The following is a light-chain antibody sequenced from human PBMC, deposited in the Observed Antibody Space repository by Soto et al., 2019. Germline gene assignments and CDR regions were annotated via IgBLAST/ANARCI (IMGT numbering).Light chain of an antibody. CDR2: WAS. J-gene: IGKJ1*01. CDR1: QTVLYSYNKKDC. V-gene: IGKV4-1*01. Sequence: DIVMTQSTDSLAVSLGERATINCKSSQTVLYSYNKKDCISWYQQRPGQSPKVLISWASTRESGVPDRFTGGGSGTHFTLTISNLQAEDVAVYCQQYCTNPLTFGQGTKVEL. CDR3: QQYCTNPLT.